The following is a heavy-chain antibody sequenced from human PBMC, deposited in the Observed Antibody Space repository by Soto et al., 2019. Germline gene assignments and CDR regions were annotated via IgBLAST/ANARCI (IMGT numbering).Heavy chain of an antibody. CDR2: ISLYSDGT. D-gene: IGHD2-2*01. CDR1: GYAFSNYG. J-gene: IGHJ5*02. CDR3: ARVVPGAEAWFGP. Sequence: ASVKVSCKTSGYAFSNYGITWVRQAPGQPLEWLGWISLYSDGTNYAQKFQGRVSMTTDTSTTTAYMELRSLRSDDTAVYYCARVVPGAEAWFGPWGQGTLVTVSS. V-gene: IGHV1-18*01.